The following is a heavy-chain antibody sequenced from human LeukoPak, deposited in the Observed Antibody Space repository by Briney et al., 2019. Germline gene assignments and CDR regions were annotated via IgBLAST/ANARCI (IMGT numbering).Heavy chain of an antibody. J-gene: IGHJ6*03. CDR1: GDSISSGNYY. Sequence: PSQTLSLTCTVSGDSISSGNYYWSWIRQPAGKGLEWIGRIYTSGSTNYNPSLKSRVTMSVDTSKNQFSLKLSSVTAADTAVYYCARGYYYYMDVWGKGTTVTVSS. CDR3: ARGYYYYMDV. V-gene: IGHV4-61*02. CDR2: IYTSGST.